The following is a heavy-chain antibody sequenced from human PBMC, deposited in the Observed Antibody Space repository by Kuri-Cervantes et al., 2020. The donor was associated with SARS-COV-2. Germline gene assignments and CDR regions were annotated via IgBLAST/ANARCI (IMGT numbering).Heavy chain of an antibody. CDR2: IIPIFGTA. V-gene: IGHV1-69*13. J-gene: IGHJ6*02. D-gene: IGHD4-17*01. CDR1: GGTFSSYA. Sequence: SVKVSCKASGGTFSSYAISWVRQAPGQGLEWMGGIIPIFGTANYAQKFQGRVTITADESTSTAYMELSSLRSEDTAVYYCARGGWQASDYGDYHYYGMDVWGQGTTVTVSS. CDR3: ARGGWQASDYGDYHYYGMDV.